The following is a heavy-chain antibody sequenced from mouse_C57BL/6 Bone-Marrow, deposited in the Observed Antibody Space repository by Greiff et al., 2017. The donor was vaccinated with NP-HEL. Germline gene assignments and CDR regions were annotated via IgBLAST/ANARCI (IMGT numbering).Heavy chain of an antibody. D-gene: IGHD3-2*02. J-gene: IGHJ4*01. CDR3: ARSYSSGFPYYAMDY. Sequence: VQVVESGPELVKPGASVKISCKASGYAFSSSWMNWVKQRPGKGLEWIGRIYPGDGDTNYNGKFKGKATLTADKSSSTAYMQLSSLTSEDSAVYFCARSYSSGFPYYAMDYWGQGTSVTVSS. V-gene: IGHV1-82*01. CDR2: IYPGDGDT. CDR1: GYAFSSSW.